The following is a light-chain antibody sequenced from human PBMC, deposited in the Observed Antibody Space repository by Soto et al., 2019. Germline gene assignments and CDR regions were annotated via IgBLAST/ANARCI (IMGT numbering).Light chain of an antibody. CDR3: CSYAGGSTVL. V-gene: IGLV2-23*01. J-gene: IGLJ2*01. Sequence: QSALTQPASVSGSPGQSITISCTGTSRDVGSYNLVSWYQEHPGKAPKLMIYEGSKRPSGVSHRFSGSKSGNTASLTISGLQAEDEADYYCCSYAGGSTVLFGGGTKLTVL. CDR2: EGS. CDR1: SRDVGSYNL.